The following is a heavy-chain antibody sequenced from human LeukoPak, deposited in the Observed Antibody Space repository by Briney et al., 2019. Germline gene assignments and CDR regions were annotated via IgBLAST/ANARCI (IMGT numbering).Heavy chain of an antibody. D-gene: IGHD6-19*01. CDR2: VSWNSGYI. Sequence: GGSLRLSCAASGFTFDNYAMHWVRQAPGKGLEWLSIVSWNSGYIGYADSVKGRFTISRDNAKKSLDLQMNSLRAEDTAFYYCAKVRGTYSSGYFFDYWGQGTLVTVSS. CDR3: AKVRGTYSSGYFFDY. V-gene: IGHV3-9*01. J-gene: IGHJ4*02. CDR1: GFTFDNYA.